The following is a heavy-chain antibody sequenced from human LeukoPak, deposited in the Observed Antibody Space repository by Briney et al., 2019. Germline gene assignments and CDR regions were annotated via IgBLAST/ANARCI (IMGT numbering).Heavy chain of an antibody. CDR1: GFAFHTFA. CDR3: AKDRNLSYYDKCAWPTHYFDS. CDR2: ISDSGGRT. D-gene: IGHD3-22*01. V-gene: IGHV3-23*01. J-gene: IGHJ4*02. Sequence: GWSLRLPCLVSGFAFHTFALCRVRQAPGRGLEWVSAISDSGGRTYYADSVKGRFTISRDNSKNTLYLQMNSLRADDTAVYYCAKDRNLSYYDKCAWPTHYFDSWGQGTLVTVSS.